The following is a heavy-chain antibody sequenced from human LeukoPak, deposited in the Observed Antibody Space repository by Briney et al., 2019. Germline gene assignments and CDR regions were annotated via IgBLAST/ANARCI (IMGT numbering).Heavy chain of an antibody. Sequence: ASVKVSCKASGYTFIGYYLHWVRQAPGQGLEWMGWINPNTGVTNYAQRFQGRVTMTRDTSITTAYMELSSLSSDDTAVYYCARGIVVVSAAWYYYGMDVWGQGTTVTVSS. J-gene: IGHJ6*02. CDR1: GYTFIGYY. D-gene: IGHD2-21*01. V-gene: IGHV1-2*02. CDR2: INPNTGVT. CDR3: ARGIVVVSAAWYYYGMDV.